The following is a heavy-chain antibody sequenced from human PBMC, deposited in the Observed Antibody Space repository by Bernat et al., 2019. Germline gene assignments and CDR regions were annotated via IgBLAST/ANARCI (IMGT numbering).Heavy chain of an antibody. CDR1: GGTFSSYA. V-gene: IGHV1-18*01. CDR3: ARDPPLSDYDFWSGYPSVNFDY. Sequence: QVQLVQSGAEVKKPGSSVKVSCKASGGTFSSYAISWVRQAPGQGLEWMGWISAYNGNTNYAQKLQGRVTMTTDTSTSTAYMELRSLRSDDTAVYYCARDPPLSDYDFWSGYPSVNFDYWGQGTLVTVSS. CDR2: ISAYNGNT. J-gene: IGHJ4*02. D-gene: IGHD3-3*01.